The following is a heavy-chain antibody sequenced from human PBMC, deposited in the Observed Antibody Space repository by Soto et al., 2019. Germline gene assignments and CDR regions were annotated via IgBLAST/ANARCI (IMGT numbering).Heavy chain of an antibody. CDR3: ASAYCGGDCLPFDP. D-gene: IGHD2-21*02. V-gene: IGHV4-34*01. CDR1: GGSFSGYY. CDR2: INHSGST. J-gene: IGHJ5*02. Sequence: QVQLQQWGAGLLKPSETLSLTCAVYGGSFSGYYWSWIRQPPGKGLEWMGEINHSGSTNYNPSLKRRVPISVDTAKNQFSLKLSSVTAADAAVYYCASAYCGGDCLPFDPWGQGTLVTVSS.